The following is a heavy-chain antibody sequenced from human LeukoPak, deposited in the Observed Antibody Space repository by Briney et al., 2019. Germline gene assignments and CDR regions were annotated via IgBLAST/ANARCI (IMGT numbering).Heavy chain of an antibody. CDR3: ARHSSGFGWFDP. CDR2: IYYSGST. CDR1: GGSISSYY. Sequence: ETLSLTRIHSGGSISSYYWRWIRQPPGKGLEWIGYIYYSGSTNYNPPLMSRVTISVDTSKNQFSLKLSSVTAADTAVYYCARHSSGFGWFDPWGQGTLVTVSS. V-gene: IGHV4-59*08. J-gene: IGHJ5*02. D-gene: IGHD5-12*01.